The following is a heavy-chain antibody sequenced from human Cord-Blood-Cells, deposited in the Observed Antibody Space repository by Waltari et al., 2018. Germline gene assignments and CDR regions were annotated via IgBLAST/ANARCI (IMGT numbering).Heavy chain of an antibody. CDR2: IYYSGST. V-gene: IGHV4-31*03. D-gene: IGHD2-15*01. CDR3: ASPWSVAADAFDI. Sequence: QVQLQESGPGLVKPSQTLSLTCTVSGGSISSGGYYWSGTRQHPGKGLEWFGYIYYSGSTYYNPSLKSRVTISVDTSKNQFSLKLSSVTAADTAVYYCASPWSVAADAFDIWGQGTMVTVSS. J-gene: IGHJ3*02. CDR1: GGSISSGGYY.